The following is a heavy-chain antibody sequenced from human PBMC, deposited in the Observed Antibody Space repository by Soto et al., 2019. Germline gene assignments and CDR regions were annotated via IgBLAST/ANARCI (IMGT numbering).Heavy chain of an antibody. CDR2: ISSSSSYI. Sequence: GGSLRLSCAASGFTFSSYSMNWVRQAPGKGLEWVSSISSSSSYIYYADSVKGRFTISRDNAKNSLYLQMNSLRAEDTAVYYCARDPDIVVVPAAANFDYWGQGTLVTVSS. J-gene: IGHJ4*02. D-gene: IGHD2-2*01. CDR3: ARDPDIVVVPAAANFDY. V-gene: IGHV3-21*01. CDR1: GFTFSSYS.